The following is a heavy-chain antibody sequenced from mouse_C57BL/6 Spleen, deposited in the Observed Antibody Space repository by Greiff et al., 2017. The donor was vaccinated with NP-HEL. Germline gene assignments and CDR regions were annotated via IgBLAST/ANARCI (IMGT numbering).Heavy chain of an antibody. D-gene: IGHD6-5*01. J-gene: IGHJ4*01. CDR3: ARRGGPMDGAMDY. Sequence: VQLQQSGAELARPGASVKLSCKASGYTFTSYGISWVKQRTGQGLEWIGEIYPRSGNTYYNEKFKGKATLTADKSSSTAYMELRSLTSEDAAVYFCARRGGPMDGAMDYWGQGTSVTVSS. V-gene: IGHV1-81*01. CDR1: GYTFTSYG. CDR2: IYPRSGNT.